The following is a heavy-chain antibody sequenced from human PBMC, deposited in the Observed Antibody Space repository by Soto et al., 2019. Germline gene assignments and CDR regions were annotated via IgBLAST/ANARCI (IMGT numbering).Heavy chain of an antibody. D-gene: IGHD2-21*02. V-gene: IGHV1-58*02. CDR2: IIVGSGRT. Sequence: QMQVVQSGPEVKKPGTSVKVSCGTSGFTFSNSAIQWVRQAPGERLEWVGWIIVGSGRTNYAQQLQGRVTITRDMSTATAYMELSNLRSDDTAVYYCAAEIYSGGDCCHFDYWGQGALVTVSS. CDR1: GFTFSNSA. CDR3: AAEIYSGGDCCHFDY. J-gene: IGHJ4*02.